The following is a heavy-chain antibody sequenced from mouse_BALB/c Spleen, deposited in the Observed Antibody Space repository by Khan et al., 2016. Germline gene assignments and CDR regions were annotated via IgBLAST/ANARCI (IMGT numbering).Heavy chain of an antibody. Sequence: EVKLLESGGGLVQPGGSLKLSCAASGVDFSRYWMSWVRQAPGKGLEWIGEINPDSSTINYTPSLKDKFIISRNNAKNKLYLQMSKVRSEDTALYYLARLDYYSTLDYLCQGTSVTVSS. D-gene: IGHD1-1*01. J-gene: IGHJ4*01. CDR1: GVDFSRYW. CDR2: INPDSSTI. CDR3: ARLDYYSTLDY. V-gene: IGHV4-1*02.